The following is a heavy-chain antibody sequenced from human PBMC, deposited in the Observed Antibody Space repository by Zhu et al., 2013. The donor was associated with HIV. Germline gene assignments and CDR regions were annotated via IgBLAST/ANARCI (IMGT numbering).Heavy chain of an antibody. CDR3: ARAEDCSSTSCYTGFGYYYGMDV. D-gene: IGHD2-2*02. CDR2: IIPIFGTA. CDR1: GGTFSSYA. Sequence: QVQLVQSGAEVKKPGSSVKVSCKASGGTFSSYAISWVRQAPGQGLEWMGGIIPIFGTANYAQKFQGRVTITADESTSTAYMELSSLRSEDTAVYYCARAEDCSSTSCYTGFGYYYGMDVWGQGDHGHRLL. J-gene: IGHJ6*02. V-gene: IGHV1-69*01.